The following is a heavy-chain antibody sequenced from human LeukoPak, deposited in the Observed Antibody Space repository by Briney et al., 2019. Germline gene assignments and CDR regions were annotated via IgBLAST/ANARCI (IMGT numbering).Heavy chain of an antibody. CDR2: INHSGST. Sequence: SETLSLTCAVYGGSLSGYYWSWIRQPPGKGLEWIGEINHSGSTNYNPSLKSRVTISVDTSKNQFSLKLSSVTAADMAVYYCARSSYYDYVWGSYRPLDYWGQGTLVTVSS. CDR3: ARSSYYDYVWGSYRPLDY. V-gene: IGHV4-34*01. J-gene: IGHJ4*02. D-gene: IGHD3-16*02. CDR1: GGSLSGYY.